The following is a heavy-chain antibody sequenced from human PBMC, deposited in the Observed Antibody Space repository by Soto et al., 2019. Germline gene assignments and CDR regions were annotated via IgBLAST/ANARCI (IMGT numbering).Heavy chain of an antibody. J-gene: IGHJ6*02. CDR3: ARISGSYCSGGSCSTYYYYYYGMDX. V-gene: IGHV5-51*01. Sequence: GEALKISCKGSGYSFTSYWIGWVRQMPGKGLEWMGTIYTGDSDTRYSPSFQGQVTISADKSIRTAYLQWSSLKASDTAMYYCARISGSYCSGGSCSTYYYYYYGMDXWGQGTTVTVS. CDR2: IYTGDSDT. CDR1: GYSFTSYW. D-gene: IGHD2-15*01.